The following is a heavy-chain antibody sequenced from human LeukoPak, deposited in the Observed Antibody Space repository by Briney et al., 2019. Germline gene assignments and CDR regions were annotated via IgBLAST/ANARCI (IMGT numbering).Heavy chain of an antibody. CDR1: GGSISSYY. V-gene: IGHV4-59*12. Sequence: SETLSLTCTVSGGSISSYYWSWIRQPPGKGLEWIGYIYYSGSTNYNPSLKSRVTISVDTSKNQFSLNLSSMTAADTAIYYCARGTYGDYNPGYWGQGTLVTVSS. CDR3: ARGTYGDYNPGY. CDR2: IYYSGST. D-gene: IGHD4-17*01. J-gene: IGHJ4*02.